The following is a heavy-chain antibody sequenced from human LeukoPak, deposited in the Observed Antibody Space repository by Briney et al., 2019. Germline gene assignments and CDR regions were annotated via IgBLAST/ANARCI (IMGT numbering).Heavy chain of an antibody. J-gene: IGHJ3*02. CDR3: ARHLMGAFDI. D-gene: IGHD3-16*01. V-gene: IGHV4-39*01. CDR2: IYYSGST. Sequence: PSETLSLTCTASGGSISSSSYYWGWIRQPPGKGLEWIGSIYYSGSTYYNPSLKSRVTISVDTSKNQFSLKLSSVTAADTAVYYCARHLMGAFDIWGQGTMVTVSS. CDR1: GGSISSSSYY.